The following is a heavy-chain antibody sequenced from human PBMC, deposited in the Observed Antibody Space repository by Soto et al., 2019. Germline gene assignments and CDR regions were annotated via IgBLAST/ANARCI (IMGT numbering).Heavy chain of an antibody. D-gene: IGHD6-19*01. J-gene: IGHJ4*02. CDR2: INAGNGNT. CDR3: PRDISSGWYFDY. V-gene: IGHV1-3*01. CDR1: GYTFTSYA. Sequence: QVQLVQSGAEVKKPGASVKVSCKASGYTFTSYAMHWVRQAPGQRLEWMGWINAGNGNTKYSQKFQGRVTITRDTSASTAYMELSSLRSEDTAVYYCPRDISSGWYFDYWGQGTLVTVSS.